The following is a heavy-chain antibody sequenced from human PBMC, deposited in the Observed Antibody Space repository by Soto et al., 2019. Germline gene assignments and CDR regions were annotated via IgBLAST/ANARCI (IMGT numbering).Heavy chain of an antibody. CDR2: ISYDGSNK. CDR1: GFTFSSYG. Sequence: QVQLVESGGGVVQPGRSLRLSCAASGFTFSSYGMHWVRQAPGKGLEWVAVISYDGSNKYYADSVKGRFTISRDNSKNTLSLQMNSLRAEDTAVYYCAKEGQQLVLGEGLGYWGQGTLVTVSS. J-gene: IGHJ4*02. D-gene: IGHD6-13*01. CDR3: AKEGQQLVLGEGLGY. V-gene: IGHV3-30*18.